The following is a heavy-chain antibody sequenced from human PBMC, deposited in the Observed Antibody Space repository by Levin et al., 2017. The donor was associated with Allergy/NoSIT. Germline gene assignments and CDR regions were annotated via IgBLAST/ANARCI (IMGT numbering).Heavy chain of an antibody. CDR1: GFTFSSYW. Sequence: GGSLRLSCAASGFTFSSYWMSWVRQAPGKGLEWVANIKQDGSEKYYVDSVKGRFTISRDNAKNSLYLQMNSLRAEDTAVYYCARGIVATSYAFDYWGQGTLVTVSS. CDR3: ARGIVATSYAFDY. D-gene: IGHD5-12*01. CDR2: IKQDGSEK. V-gene: IGHV3-7*01. J-gene: IGHJ4*02.